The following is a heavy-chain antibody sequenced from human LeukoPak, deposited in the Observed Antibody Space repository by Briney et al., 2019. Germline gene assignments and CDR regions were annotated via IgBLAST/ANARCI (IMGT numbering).Heavy chain of an antibody. J-gene: IGHJ4*02. CDR3: ARAFKYCSGGSCYSGAFGY. Sequence: ASVKVSCKASGYTFTSYGISWVRQAPGQGLEWMGWISANNGNTNYVQKLQGRVTMTRDMSTSTVYMELSSLRSEDTAVYYCARAFKYCSGGSCYSGAFGYWGQGTLVTVSS. D-gene: IGHD2-15*01. CDR2: ISANNGNT. V-gene: IGHV1-18*01. CDR1: GYTFTSYG.